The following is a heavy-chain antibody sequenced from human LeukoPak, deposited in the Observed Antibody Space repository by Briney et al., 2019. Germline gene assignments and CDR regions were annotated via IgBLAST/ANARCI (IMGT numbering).Heavy chain of an antibody. J-gene: IGHJ6*02. D-gene: IGHD3-10*01. CDR3: ATDQRGAGLGFVYGSGSFNGLDV. CDR2: FDPEDGET. Sequence: ASVKVSCKVSGYTLTELSIHWVRQAPGKGLEWMGGFDPEDGETTYAQRFQGRVTMTEDTSTDTGYMELSSLRSEDTAVYYCATDQRGAGLGFVYGSGSFNGLDVWGQGTTVTVSS. V-gene: IGHV1-24*01. CDR1: GYTLTELS.